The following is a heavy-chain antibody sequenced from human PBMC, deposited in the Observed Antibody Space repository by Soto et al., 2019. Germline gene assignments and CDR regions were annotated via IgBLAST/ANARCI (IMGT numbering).Heavy chain of an antibody. V-gene: IGHV3-15*07. Sequence: GGSLRLSCAASGLTFSSTWMNWVRQAPGKGLEWVGRIKSKSDGGTTDYAAPVKGRFTISRDDSKTTLYLQMNSLKTEDTAVYYCTTVGSITRTGTPFDCWGQGTLVTVSS. D-gene: IGHD3-10*01. J-gene: IGHJ4*02. CDR3: TTVGSITRTGTPFDC. CDR2: IKSKSDGGTT. CDR1: GLTFSSTW.